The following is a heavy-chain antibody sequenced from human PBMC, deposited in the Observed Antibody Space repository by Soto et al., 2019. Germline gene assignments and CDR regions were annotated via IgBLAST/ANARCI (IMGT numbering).Heavy chain of an antibody. Sequence: SCAASGFSFSSYGMHWVRQAPGKGLEWVAMISYDGTDEYYADSVKGRFTISRDNSKNAVYLQMNSLRAEDTAVYYCAKVSSSWYAGFFDLWGQGTLVTV. D-gene: IGHD6-13*01. V-gene: IGHV3-30*18. CDR3: AKVSSSWYAGFFDL. J-gene: IGHJ4*02. CDR1: GFSFSSYG. CDR2: ISYDGTDE.